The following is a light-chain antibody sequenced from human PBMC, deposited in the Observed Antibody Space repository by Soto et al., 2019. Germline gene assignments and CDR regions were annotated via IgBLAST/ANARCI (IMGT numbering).Light chain of an antibody. CDR2: GAS. CDR3: QQYGSSQS. Sequence: EIVLTQSPGTLSLSPGERATLSCRASQSVSFSYLAWYQQKPGQAPRLLIYGASSRATGIPDRFNGSGSGTDFTLTISRLEPEDFAVYYCQQYGSSQSFGQGTKVEIK. V-gene: IGKV3-20*01. J-gene: IGKJ1*01. CDR1: QSVSFSY.